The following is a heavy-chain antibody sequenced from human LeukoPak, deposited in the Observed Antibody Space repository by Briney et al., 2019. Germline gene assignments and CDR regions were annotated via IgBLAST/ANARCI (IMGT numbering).Heavy chain of an antibody. D-gene: IGHD1-26*01. V-gene: IGHV3-9*01. CDR2: ISWNSGSI. J-gene: IGHJ1*01. Sequence: GGSLRLSCAASGVTFDDYAMHWVRQAPGKGLEWVSGISWNSGSIGYADSVKGRFTISRDNAKNSLYLQMNSLRAEDTALYYCAKDTGATHWGQGTLVTVSS. CDR1: GVTFDDYA. CDR3: AKDTGATH.